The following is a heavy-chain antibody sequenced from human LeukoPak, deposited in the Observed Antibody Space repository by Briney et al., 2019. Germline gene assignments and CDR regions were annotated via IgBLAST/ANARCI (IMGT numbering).Heavy chain of an antibody. V-gene: IGHV4-39*01. CDR3: ARIAAAGLLPN. J-gene: IGHJ4*02. CDR1: GGSISSGGYY. Sequence: SETLSLTCTVSGGSISSGGYYWSWIRQPPGKGLEWIGSIYYSGSTYYNPSLKSRVTISVDTSKNQFSLKLSSVTAADTAVYYCARIAAAGLLPNWGQGTLVTVSS. CDR2: IYYSGST. D-gene: IGHD6-13*01.